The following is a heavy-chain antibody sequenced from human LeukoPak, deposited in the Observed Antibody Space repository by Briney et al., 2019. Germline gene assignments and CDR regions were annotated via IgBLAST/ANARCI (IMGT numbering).Heavy chain of an antibody. CDR3: ARSLSTDFDY. J-gene: IGHJ4*02. CDR1: GFTFSSFG. V-gene: IGHV3-48*04. CDR2: ISTSSLNTI. Sequence: GGSLRLSCAASGFTFSSFGMNWVRQAPGKGLEWISYISTSSLNTIHYADSVKGRFTISRDNAKNSLSLQMNSLRAEDTAVYYCARSLSTDFDYWGQGTLVTVSS. D-gene: IGHD5/OR15-5a*01.